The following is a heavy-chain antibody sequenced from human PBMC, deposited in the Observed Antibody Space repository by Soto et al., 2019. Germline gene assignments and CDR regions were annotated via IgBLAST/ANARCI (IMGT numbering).Heavy chain of an antibody. V-gene: IGHV4-34*01. D-gene: IGHD3-10*01. CDR3: ARGPGNAPMVRRIIEFFGP. Sequence: NPSVTLSLTGNVSGGSFNDNHWRRIRPAPGKGPDWSGDINHDGDTYYNPSFKSRLVISVDTSESQFSLRFSSVTAAHTAVYYCARGPGNAPMVRRIIEFFGPWDQEPLVTVAS. J-gene: IGHJ5*01. CDR1: GGSFNDNH. CDR2: INHDGDT.